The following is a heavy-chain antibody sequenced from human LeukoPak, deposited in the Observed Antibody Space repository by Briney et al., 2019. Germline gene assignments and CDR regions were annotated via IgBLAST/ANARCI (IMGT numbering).Heavy chain of an antibody. CDR2: IYYSGST. CDR3: ARGGGDGYNYEFDY. D-gene: IGHD5-24*01. V-gene: IGHV4-31*03. Sequence: SETLSLTCTVPGGSISSSSYYWGWIRQHPGKGLEWIGYIYYSGSTYYNPSLKSRVTISVDTSKNQFSLKLSSVTAADTAVYYCARGGGDGYNYEFDYWGQGTLVTVSS. J-gene: IGHJ4*02. CDR1: GGSISSSSYY.